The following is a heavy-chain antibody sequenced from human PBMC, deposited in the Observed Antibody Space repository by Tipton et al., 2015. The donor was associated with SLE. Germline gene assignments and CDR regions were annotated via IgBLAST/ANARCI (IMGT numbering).Heavy chain of an antibody. D-gene: IGHD4-11*01. Sequence: TLSLTCAVYGGSFSGYYWSWIRQPPGKGLEWIGEINHSGSTDYNPSLKSRVTISVDTSKNQFSLKVYSVTAADTAVYSCARVKDYHLWFDPWGQGTLVTVSS. CDR3: ARVKDYHLWFDP. J-gene: IGHJ5*02. CDR2: INHSGST. CDR1: GGSFSGYY. V-gene: IGHV4-34*09.